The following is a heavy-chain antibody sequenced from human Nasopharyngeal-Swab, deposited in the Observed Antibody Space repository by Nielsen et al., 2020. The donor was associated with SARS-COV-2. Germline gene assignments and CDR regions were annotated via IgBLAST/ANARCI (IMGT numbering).Heavy chain of an antibody. D-gene: IGHD2-21*01. V-gene: IGHV3-23*01. CDR2: ISGSGDTT. CDR3: AKAPYLRGLDV. CDR1: GFTFSSYA. J-gene: IGHJ6*02. Sequence: GESLKISWAASGFTFSSYAMSWVRQAPGKGLEWVSIISGSGDTTYYADSVNDRFTISRDNSKNTLYLQMNSLRVEDTALYYCAKAPYLRGLDVWGQGTTVTVSS.